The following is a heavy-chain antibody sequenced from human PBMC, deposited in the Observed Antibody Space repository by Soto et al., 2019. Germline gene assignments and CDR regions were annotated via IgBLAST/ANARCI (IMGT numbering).Heavy chain of an antibody. CDR1: GYTFTTHY. CDR3: ARAGENYGSGTFSPPLRYYFNS. D-gene: IGHD3-10*01. Sequence: QVQLVQSGTEVKKPGASVNVSCKASGYTFTTHYMHWVRQAPGQGLEWMGIINPSGGRTTYALKFQVSVTMTSDTSTNTVYVELTSLRSADTAIYFCARAGENYGSGTFSPPLRYYFNSWGQGTLVTVSS. V-gene: IGHV1-46*01. CDR2: INPSGGRT. J-gene: IGHJ4*02.